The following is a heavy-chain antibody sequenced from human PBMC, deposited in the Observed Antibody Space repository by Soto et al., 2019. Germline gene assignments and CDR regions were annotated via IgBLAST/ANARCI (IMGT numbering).Heavy chain of an antibody. CDR3: ARASGPFDY. CDR1: GFAFSTYG. J-gene: IGHJ4*02. D-gene: IGHD5-12*01. Sequence: VQLVESGGGVVQPGRSLTLSCAASGFAFSTYGIHWVRQAPGKGLEWVAVIWYDGSNKYYAASVKGRFTISRDNSKNTLYLQINSLRADGTAGYYCARASGPFDYWGQGTQVTVSS. CDR2: IWYDGSNK. V-gene: IGHV3-33*01.